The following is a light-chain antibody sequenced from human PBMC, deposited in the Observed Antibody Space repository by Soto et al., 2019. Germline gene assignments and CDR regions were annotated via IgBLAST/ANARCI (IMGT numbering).Light chain of an antibody. J-gene: IGKJ5*01. CDR3: QQYHTSSIT. CDR1: QTISSW. V-gene: IGKV1-5*01. CDR2: DAS. Sequence: DIQMTQSPSTLSASLGDRVTITCRASQTISSWLAWYQQKPGKAPNLLIYDASTLERGVPSRFSGTGPGTEFTLTIDRLQPDDFATYYCQQYHTSSITFGQGTRLEIK.